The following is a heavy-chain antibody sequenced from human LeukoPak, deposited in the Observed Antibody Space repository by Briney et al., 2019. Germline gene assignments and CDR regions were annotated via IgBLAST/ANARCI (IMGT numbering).Heavy chain of an antibody. CDR3: AGCQQGEVWFDP. Sequence: SVKVSRKASGGTFSSYAISWVRQAPGQGLEWMGGIIPIFGTANYAQKFQGRVTITTDESTSTAYMELSSLRSEDTAVYYCAGCQQGEVWFDPWGQGTLVTVSS. D-gene: IGHD6-13*01. V-gene: IGHV1-69*05. J-gene: IGHJ5*02. CDR2: IIPIFGTA. CDR1: GGTFSSYA.